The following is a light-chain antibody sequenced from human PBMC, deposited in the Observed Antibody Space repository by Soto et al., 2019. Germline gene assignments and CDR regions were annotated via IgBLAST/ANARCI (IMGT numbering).Light chain of an antibody. V-gene: IGKV3-15*01. CDR1: QGIGDT. J-gene: IGKJ4*01. CDR2: DTS. Sequence: HSLAPLSVSPRQSPHHSCMASQGIGDTLAWYQHKPGKIPRLLIYDTSTLATGVPTRFSGSRSGAEFTLTINSLQSEDVAVYYCQTYNSCLLTFGGGTRVDIK. CDR3: QTYNSCLLT.